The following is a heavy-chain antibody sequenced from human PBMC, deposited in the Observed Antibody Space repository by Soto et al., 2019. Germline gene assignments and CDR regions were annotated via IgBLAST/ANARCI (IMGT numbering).Heavy chain of an antibody. Sequence: QVQLQESGPGLVKPSQTLSLTCTVSGGSISSGGYYWSWIRQHPGKGLEWIGYIYSSGNTYYNPSLKSRVTISEDTSKNQFSLKLSSVTAADTAVYYCARATYYYDSSGYSDRVLDYWCQGTLVTVSS. CDR1: GGSISSGGYY. J-gene: IGHJ4*02. D-gene: IGHD3-22*01. CDR3: ARATYYYDSSGYSDRVLDY. V-gene: IGHV4-31*03. CDR2: IYSSGNT.